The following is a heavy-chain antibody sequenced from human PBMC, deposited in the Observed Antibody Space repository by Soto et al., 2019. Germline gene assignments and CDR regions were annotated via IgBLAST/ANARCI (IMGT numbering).Heavy chain of an antibody. J-gene: IGHJ4*02. CDR3: ARVADYGGKSQY. CDR1: GYTFTSYG. V-gene: IGHV1-69*13. D-gene: IGHD4-17*01. Sequence: SVKVSCKASGYTFTSYGISWVRQAPGQGLEWMGGIIPIFGTANYAQKFQGRVTITADESTSTAYMELSSLRSEDTAVYYCARVADYGGKSQYWGQGTLVTVSS. CDR2: IIPIFGTA.